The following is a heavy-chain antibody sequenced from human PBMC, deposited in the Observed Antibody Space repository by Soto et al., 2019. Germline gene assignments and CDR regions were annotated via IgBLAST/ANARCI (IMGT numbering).Heavy chain of an antibody. V-gene: IGHV3-11*06. D-gene: IGHD2-2*01. CDR1: GFTFSYYY. J-gene: IGHJ4*02. CDR3: ARSREVPAAMIDY. Sequence: LRLSCAASGFTFSYYYMSWIRQAPGKGLEWVSYISSSSSYTNYADSVKGRFTISRDNAKNSLYLQMNSLRAEDTAVYYCARSREVPAAMIDYWGQGTLVTVSS. CDR2: ISSSSSYT.